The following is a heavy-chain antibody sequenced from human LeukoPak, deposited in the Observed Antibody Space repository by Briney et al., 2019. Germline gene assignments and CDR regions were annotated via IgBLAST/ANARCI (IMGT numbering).Heavy chain of an antibody. CDR2: IYYNAGT. D-gene: IGHD2-2*01. CDR1: GGSISSSTYY. J-gene: IGHJ4*02. CDR3: ARRVVAAGQDYFDY. V-gene: IGHV4-39*01. Sequence: TASETLSLTCTVSGGSISSSTYYWTWICQPPGKGLEWIGTIYYNAGTYYNPSLKSRVTISVDTSKNQFSLKLSSVTAADTAVYYCARRVVAAGQDYFDYWGQGTLVTVFS.